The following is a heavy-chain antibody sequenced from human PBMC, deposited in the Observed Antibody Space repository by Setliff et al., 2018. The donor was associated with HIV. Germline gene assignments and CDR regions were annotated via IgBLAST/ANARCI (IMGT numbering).Heavy chain of an antibody. J-gene: IGHJ4*02. CDR3: ARGRDWAKTGDF. CDR1: GVSFSGDY. V-gene: IGHV4-34*01. Sequence: KPSETLSLTCAVSGVSFSGDYWSWARQPPGKGLEWIAEVHPSGSINYNSSLKSRVAISVDTSNNQFSLTMTSVTAADTAVYYCARGRDWAKTGDFWGQGALVTVSS. CDR2: VHPSGSI. D-gene: IGHD3-9*01.